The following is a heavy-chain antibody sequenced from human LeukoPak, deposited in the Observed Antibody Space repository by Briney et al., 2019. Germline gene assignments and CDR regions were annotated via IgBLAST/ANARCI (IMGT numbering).Heavy chain of an antibody. CDR1: GGSISSYY. J-gene: IGHJ3*02. CDR3: ARGRARDAFDI. CDR2: IYYSGST. V-gene: IGHV4-59*01. Sequence: PSETLSLTCTVSGGSISSYYWSWIRQPPGKGLEWIGYIYYSGSTNYNPSLKSRVTISVDTSKNQFSLKLSSVTAADTAVYYCARGRARDAFDIWGQGTMVTVSS.